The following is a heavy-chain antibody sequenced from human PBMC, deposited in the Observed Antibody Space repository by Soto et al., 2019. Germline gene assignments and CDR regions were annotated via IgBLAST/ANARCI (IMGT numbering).Heavy chain of an antibody. D-gene: IGHD5-12*01. CDR3: ARGVVDIVATTYHDAFDI. J-gene: IGHJ3*02. CDR1: GGTFSSYT. CDR2: IIPTLGIA. Sequence: QVQLVQSGAEVKKPGSSVKVSCKASGGTFSSYTISWVRQAPGQGLEWMGRIIPTLGIANYAQKFQGRVTITADKSTSTDYMELSSLRSEDTAVYYWARGVVDIVATTYHDAFDIWGQGTMVTVSS. V-gene: IGHV1-69*02.